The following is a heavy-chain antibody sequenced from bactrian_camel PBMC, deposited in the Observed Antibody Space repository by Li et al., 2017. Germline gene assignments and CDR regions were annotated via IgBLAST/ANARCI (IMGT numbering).Heavy chain of an antibody. CDR3: AADRRFCERDGCCSGSDYHY. D-gene: IGHD1*01. V-gene: IGHV3S55*01. CDR1: GYTHDRYC. CDR2: IDIDGST. J-gene: IGHJ4*01. Sequence: VQLVESGGGSVQAGGSLRLSCSASGYTHDRYCMAWFRQAPGKEREGIAAIDIDGSTTYAESVKGRFTISRDNAKNTVYLQMNSLKPEDTAMYYCAADRRFCERDGCCSGSDYHYWGQGTQVTVS.